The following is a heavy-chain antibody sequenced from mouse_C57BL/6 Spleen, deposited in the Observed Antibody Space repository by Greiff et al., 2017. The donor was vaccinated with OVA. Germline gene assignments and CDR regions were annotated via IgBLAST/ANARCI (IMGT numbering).Heavy chain of an antibody. CDR2: IYPRSGNT. J-gene: IGHJ1*03. V-gene: IGHV1-81*01. CDR1: GYTFTSYG. D-gene: IGHD2-2*01. Sequence: QVQLKQSGAELARPGASVKLSCKASGYTFTSYGISWVKQRTGQGLEWIGEIYPRSGNTYYNEKFKGKATLTADKSSSTAYMELRSLTSEDSAVYFCARCGYDWYFDVWGTGTTVTVSS. CDR3: ARCGYDWYFDV.